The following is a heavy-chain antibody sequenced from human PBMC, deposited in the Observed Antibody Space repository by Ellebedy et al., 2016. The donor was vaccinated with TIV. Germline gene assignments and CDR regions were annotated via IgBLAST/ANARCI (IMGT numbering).Heavy chain of an antibody. CDR1: GFTFSSYW. CDR3: AREYEEYYFDY. J-gene: IGHJ4*02. D-gene: IGHD3-10*01. Sequence: GGSLRLSCAASGFTFSSYWMHWVRQAPGKGLVWVSLINTDGSTTDYADSVRGRFTISRDNARNTLYLQMNSLRAEDTAVYYCAREYEEYYFDYWGQGTLVTVSS. V-gene: IGHV3-74*01. CDR2: INTDGSTT.